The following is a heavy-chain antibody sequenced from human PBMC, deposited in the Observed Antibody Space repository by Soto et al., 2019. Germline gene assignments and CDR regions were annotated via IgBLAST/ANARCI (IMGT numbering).Heavy chain of an antibody. J-gene: IGHJ6*02. V-gene: IGHV3-23*01. CDR1: GFTFNTYA. CDR2: ISGSGGST. CDR3: ARFGHPYGVDA. D-gene: IGHD3-16*01. Sequence: QPGGSLRLSCAASGFTFNTYAMSWVRQAPGKGLEWVSAISGSGGSTHYADSVKGRFTISRDNSKNTVYLQMNSLRAEDTAVYYCARFGHPYGVDAWGRGTAVTVSS.